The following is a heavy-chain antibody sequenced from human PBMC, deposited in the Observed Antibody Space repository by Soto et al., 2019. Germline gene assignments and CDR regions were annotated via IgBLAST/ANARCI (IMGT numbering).Heavy chain of an antibody. CDR2: IYHSGST. D-gene: IGHD2-21*02. V-gene: IGHV4-4*02. J-gene: IGHJ3*02. Sequence: SETLSLTCAVSGGSISSSNWWSWVRQPPGKGLEWIGEIYHSGSTNYNPSLKSRVTISVDKSKNQFSLKLSSVTAADTAVYYCARSGGDYVAAFDIWGQGTMVTVSS. CDR3: ARSGGDYVAAFDI. CDR1: GGSISSSNW.